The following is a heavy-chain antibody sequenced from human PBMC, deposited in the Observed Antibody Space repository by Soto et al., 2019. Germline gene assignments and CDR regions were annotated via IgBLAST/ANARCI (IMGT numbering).Heavy chain of an antibody. V-gene: IGHV4-39*01. CDR2: IYYSGST. J-gene: IGHJ4*02. Sequence: PSETLSLTCTVSGGSVSRSSCYWVWIRQPPGKGLEWIGSIYYSGSTYYNPSLKSRVTISVDTSKSQFSLKLSSVTAADTAVYYCARHCPDIVAAIACGYLHDYWGQRTLVTVSA. CDR1: GGSVSRSSCY. CDR3: ARHCPDIVAAIACGYLHDY. D-gene: IGHD5-12*01.